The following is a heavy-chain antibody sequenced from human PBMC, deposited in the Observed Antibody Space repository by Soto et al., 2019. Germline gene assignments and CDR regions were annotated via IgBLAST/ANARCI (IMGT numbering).Heavy chain of an antibody. CDR1: GGSFSGYY. Sequence: SETLSLTCAVYGGSFSGYYGSWIRQPPGKGLEWIGEINHSGSTNYNPSLKSRVTISVDTSKNQFSLKLSSVTAADTAVYYCARNGRLYDFWSGYYSPDAFDYWGQGTLVTVSS. CDR2: INHSGST. J-gene: IGHJ4*02. D-gene: IGHD3-3*01. V-gene: IGHV4-34*01. CDR3: ARNGRLYDFWSGYYSPDAFDY.